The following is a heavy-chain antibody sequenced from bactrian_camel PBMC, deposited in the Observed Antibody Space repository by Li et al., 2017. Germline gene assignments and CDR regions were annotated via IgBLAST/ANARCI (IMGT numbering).Heavy chain of an antibody. J-gene: IGHJ4*01. V-gene: IGHV3S53*01. Sequence: HVQLVESGGGSAQAGGSMRLSCAAVAHFDSMGWFRQAPDKATEGVATIDVDGTTRYRNSVKGRFTISKDDDQKTLFLEMNDLKPEDTAMYYCGASIWPLCEPGGRPNFKGRGTQVTV. CDR1: AHFDS. CDR2: IDVDGTT. D-gene: IGHD7*01.